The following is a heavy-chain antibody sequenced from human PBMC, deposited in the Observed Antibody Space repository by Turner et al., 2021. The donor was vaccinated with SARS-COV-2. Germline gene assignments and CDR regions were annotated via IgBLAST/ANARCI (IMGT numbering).Heavy chain of an antibody. J-gene: IGHJ4*02. Sequence: QVQLVESGGGVVQPGRSLRLSCAASGFIFSSYGMHWVRQAPGKGLEWVAVIHYDGRKKYYADSVRGRFTISRDNSKNRLYLEMNSLRAEDTALYYCAIDLRIAAAGTIYQDNWGQGTLVTVS. V-gene: IGHV3-33*01. CDR2: IHYDGRKK. CDR3: AIDLRIAAAGTIYQDN. CDR1: GFIFSSYG. D-gene: IGHD6-13*01.